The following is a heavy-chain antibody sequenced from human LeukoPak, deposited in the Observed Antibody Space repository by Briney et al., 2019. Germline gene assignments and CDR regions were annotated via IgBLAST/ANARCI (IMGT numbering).Heavy chain of an antibody. D-gene: IGHD3-10*01. CDR2: FDPEDGET. CDR3: ATARGDYYFDY. J-gene: IGHJ4*02. CDR1: GYTLTELS. V-gene: IGHV1-24*01. Sequence: ASVKVCCKASGYTLTELSMHWVRQAPGKGLEWMGGFDPEDGETVYAQKFRGRVTMTEDTSTDTAYMELSSLRSEDTAVYYCATARGDYYFDYWGQGTLVTVSS.